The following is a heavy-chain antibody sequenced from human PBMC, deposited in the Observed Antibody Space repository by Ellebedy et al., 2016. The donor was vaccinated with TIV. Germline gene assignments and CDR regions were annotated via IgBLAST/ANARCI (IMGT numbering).Heavy chain of an antibody. CDR2: IIPIFGTA. CDR3: ATDHPEGYYYGMDV. CDR1: GGTFSSYA. V-gene: IGHV1-69*05. Sequence: SVKVSXXASGGTFSSYAISWVRQAPGQGLEWMGGIIPIFGTANYAQKLQGRVTMTTDTSTSTAYMELRSLRSEDTAVYYCATDHPEGYYYGMDVWGQGTTVTVSS. J-gene: IGHJ6*02.